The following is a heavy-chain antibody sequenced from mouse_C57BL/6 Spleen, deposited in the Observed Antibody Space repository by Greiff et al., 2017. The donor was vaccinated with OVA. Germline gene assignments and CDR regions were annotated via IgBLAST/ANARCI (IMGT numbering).Heavy chain of an antibody. V-gene: IGHV1-15*01. J-gene: IGHJ4*01. D-gene: IGHD3-2*02. Sequence: QVQLLQSGAELVRPGASVTLSCKASGYTFTDYEMHWVKQTPVHGLEWIGAIDPETGGTAYNQKFKGKAIRTADKSSSTAYMELRSLTSEDSAGYYCTREGTLRLQYYAMDYWGQGTSVTVSS. CDR3: TREGTLRLQYYAMDY. CDR1: GYTFTDYE. CDR2: IDPETGGT.